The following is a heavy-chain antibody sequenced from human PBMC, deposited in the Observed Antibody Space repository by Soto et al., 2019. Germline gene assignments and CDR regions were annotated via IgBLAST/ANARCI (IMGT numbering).Heavy chain of an antibody. V-gene: IGHV4-59*12. D-gene: IGHD3-22*01. CDR3: ARLDSSGYYYGYYFDY. CDR2: IYYSGRT. Sequence: PSETLSLTCTVSGGSIRDYFWTWIRQPPGKGLEWIGYIYYSGRTNYNPSLKSRVSISVDTSKNQFSLKLSSVTAADTAVYYCARLDSSGYYYGYYFDYWGQGTLVTVSS. J-gene: IGHJ4*02. CDR1: GGSIRDYF.